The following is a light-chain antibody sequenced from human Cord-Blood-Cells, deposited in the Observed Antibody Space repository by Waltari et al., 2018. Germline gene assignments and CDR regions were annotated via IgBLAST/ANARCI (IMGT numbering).Light chain of an antibody. Sequence: DIQMTQSPSSLSASVGDRLTITCRASQGISNYLAWYQQKPGKVPKLLIYAASTVQSGVPSRFSGSGAGTDFTLTSSSLQPEDVATYYCQKYNSALWTFGQGTKVEIK. V-gene: IGKV1-27*01. CDR3: QKYNSALWT. J-gene: IGKJ1*01. CDR1: QGISNY. CDR2: AAS.